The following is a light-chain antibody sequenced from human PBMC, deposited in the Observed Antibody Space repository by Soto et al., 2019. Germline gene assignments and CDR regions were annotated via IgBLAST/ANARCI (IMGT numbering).Light chain of an antibody. CDR1: QSISNR. CDR2: DAS. CDR3: QQEAILPIT. V-gene: IGKV1-5*01. J-gene: IGKJ4*01. Sequence: DVHRILYTNTLSASLGDRFTITCLASQSISNRLAWYQQKPGRAPKFLIYDASSLESGVPSRFSGSGSGTEFTLNISSLQPDDVVTYYCQQEAILPITFGEGTKVDTK.